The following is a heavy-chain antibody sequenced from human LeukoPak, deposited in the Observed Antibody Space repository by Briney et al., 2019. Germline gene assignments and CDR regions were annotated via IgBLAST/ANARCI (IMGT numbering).Heavy chain of an antibody. CDR3: ARGMAAAHYYYYGMDV. D-gene: IGHD6-13*01. J-gene: IGHJ6*02. CDR1: GGSISSSSYY. Sequence: SETLSLTCTVSGGSISSSSYYWGWIRQPPGKGLEWIGSIYYSGSTFYNPSLKSRVTISVDTSKSQFSLKLSSVTAADTAVYYCARGMAAAHYYYYGMDVWGQGTTVTVSS. V-gene: IGHV4-39*01. CDR2: IYYSGST.